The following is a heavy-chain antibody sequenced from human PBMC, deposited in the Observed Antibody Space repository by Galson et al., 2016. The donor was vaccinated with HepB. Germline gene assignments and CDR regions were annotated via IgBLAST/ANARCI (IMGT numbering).Heavy chain of an antibody. J-gene: IGHJ4*02. CDR2: LWDGGSNK. Sequence: SLRLSCAASGFTFRSCVMHLVRQAPGRGLEWVAVLWDGGSNKYYADPVKGRFNHSRDNSRNTLYLEMDSLRADDTAMYYCARAGHRYDILSGYDNWGQGIQVTVSS. CDR3: ARAGHRYDILSGYDN. CDR1: GFTFRSCV. D-gene: IGHD3-9*01. V-gene: IGHV3-33*01.